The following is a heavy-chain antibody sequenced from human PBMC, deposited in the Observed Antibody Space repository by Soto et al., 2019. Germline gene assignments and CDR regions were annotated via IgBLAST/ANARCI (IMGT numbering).Heavy chain of an antibody. CDR1: GFTFDDYG. CDR2: INWNGGST. D-gene: IGHD6-19*01. Sequence: GGSLRLSCAASGFTFDDYGMSWVRQAPGKGLEWVSGINWNGGSTGYADSVKGRFTISRDNAKNSLYLQMNSLRAEDTALYYCARDSVGWDGVSAFDYWGQGTLVTVSS. J-gene: IGHJ4*02. CDR3: ARDSVGWDGVSAFDY. V-gene: IGHV3-20*04.